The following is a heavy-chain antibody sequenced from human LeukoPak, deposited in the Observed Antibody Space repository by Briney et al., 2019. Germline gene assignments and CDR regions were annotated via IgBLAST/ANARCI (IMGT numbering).Heavy chain of an antibody. CDR2: IYHSGST. J-gene: IGHJ1*01. CDR1: GGSISSSNW. D-gene: IGHD4-17*01. V-gene: IGHV4-4*02. Sequence: SGTLSLTCAVSGGSISSSNWWSWVRQPPGKGLEWIGEIYHSGSTNYNPSLKSRVTISVDKSKNQFSLKLSSVTAADTAVYYCARVPYGDDEYFQHWGQGTLVSVSS. CDR3: ARVPYGDDEYFQH.